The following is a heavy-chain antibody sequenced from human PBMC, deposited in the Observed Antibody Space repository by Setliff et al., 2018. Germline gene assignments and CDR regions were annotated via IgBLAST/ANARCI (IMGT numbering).Heavy chain of an antibody. J-gene: IGHJ3*02. CDR1: GFTFDDYA. D-gene: IGHD3-16*01. CDR2: ISWNSGSI. CDR3: AKVRWGVDLVPDAFDI. V-gene: IGHV3-9*01. Sequence: GGSLRLSCAASGFTFDDYAMHWVRQAPGKGLEWVSGISWNSGSIGYADSVKGRFTISRDNAKNSPYLQMISLRAGDTALYYCAKVRWGVDLVPDAFDIWGQGTMVTVSS.